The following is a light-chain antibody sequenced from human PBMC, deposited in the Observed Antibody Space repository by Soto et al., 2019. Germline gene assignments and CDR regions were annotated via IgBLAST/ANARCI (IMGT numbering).Light chain of an antibody. Sequence: EIVMTQSPATLSVSPGERATLSCRASQSVSSNLAWYQQKPGQAPRLLIYGASTRATGIPARFSGSGSGTEFTLTISSLQSEDVAVCYWQQYNNSPPYTFGQGTKLEIK. CDR2: GAS. V-gene: IGKV3-15*01. J-gene: IGKJ2*01. CDR1: QSVSSN. CDR3: QQYNNSPPYT.